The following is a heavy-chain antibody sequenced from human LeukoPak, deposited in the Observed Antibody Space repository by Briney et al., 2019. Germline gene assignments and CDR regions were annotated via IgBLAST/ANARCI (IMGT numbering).Heavy chain of an antibody. J-gene: IGHJ6*03. D-gene: IGHD3-22*01. V-gene: IGHV4-39*07. CDR1: GGSISSSSYY. CDR2: IYYSGST. Sequence: PSETLSLTCTVSGGSISSSSYYWGWIRQPPGKGLEWIGSIYYSGSTYYNPSLKSRVTISVDTSKNQFSLKLSSVTAADTAVYYCARCYYDSSGYYSYYYYYMDVWGKGTTVTVSS. CDR3: ARCYYDSSGYYSYYYYYMDV.